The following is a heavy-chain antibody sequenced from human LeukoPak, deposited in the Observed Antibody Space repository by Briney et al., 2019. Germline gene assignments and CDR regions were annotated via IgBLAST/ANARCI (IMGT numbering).Heavy chain of an antibody. CDR2: INPNSGGT. CDR3: ARGKGSTMILAH. Sequence: ASLKVSCKASGYTFTGSYIHWVRQAPGQGLEWMGWINPNSGGTNYAQKFQGRVTMTRDTSISTAYMELSRLRSDDTAVYYCARGKGSTMILAHWGQGTLVTVSS. D-gene: IGHD3-22*01. CDR1: GYTFTGSY. V-gene: IGHV1-2*02. J-gene: IGHJ4*02.